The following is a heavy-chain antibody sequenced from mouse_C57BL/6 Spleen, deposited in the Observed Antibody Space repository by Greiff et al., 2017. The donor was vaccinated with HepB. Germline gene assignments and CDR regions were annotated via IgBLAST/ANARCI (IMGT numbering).Heavy chain of an antibody. CDR1: GYTFTSYW. D-gene: IGHD3-3*01. J-gene: IGHJ2*01. V-gene: IGHV1-74*01. Sequence: QVQLQQPGAELVKPGASVTLSCKASGYTFTSYWMHWVKQRPGQGLEWIGRIDPSDSDTNYNQKFKGKATLTVDKSSSTAYMQLSSLTSEDSAVYYCAIRGAGVVDYWGQGTTLTVSS. CDR3: AIRGAGVVDY. CDR2: IDPSDSDT.